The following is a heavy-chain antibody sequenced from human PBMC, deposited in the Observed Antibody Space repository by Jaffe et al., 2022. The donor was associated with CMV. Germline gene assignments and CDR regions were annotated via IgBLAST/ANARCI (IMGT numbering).Heavy chain of an antibody. Sequence: QVQLQESGPGLVKPSETLSLTCTVSGGSISSYYWSWIRQPAGRGLEWIGRIYISGSTNYNPSLKSRVTMSVDTSKNQFSLRLNSVTAADTAIYYCARETVGRYDFSNAFDIWGQGTMVTVSS. V-gene: IGHV4-4*07. CDR2: IYISGST. D-gene: IGHD3-3*01. CDR1: GGSISSYY. J-gene: IGHJ3*02. CDR3: ARETVGRYDFSNAFDI.